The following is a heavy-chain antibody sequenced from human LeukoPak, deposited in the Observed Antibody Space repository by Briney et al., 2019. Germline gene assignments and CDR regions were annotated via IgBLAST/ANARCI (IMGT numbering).Heavy chain of an antibody. CDR1: GGSISSGGYS. D-gene: IGHD6-13*01. V-gene: IGHV4-30-2*01. Sequence: SQTLSLTCAVSGGSISSGGYSWSWIRQPPGKGLEWIGYIYHSGSTYYNPSLKSRVTISVDRSKNQFSLKLSSVTAADTAVYYCASESIAAAGTNYWGQGTLVTVSS. CDR3: ASESIAAAGTNY. CDR2: IYHSGST. J-gene: IGHJ4*02.